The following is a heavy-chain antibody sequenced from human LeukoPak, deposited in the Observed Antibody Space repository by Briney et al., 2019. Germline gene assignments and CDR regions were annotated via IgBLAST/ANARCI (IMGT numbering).Heavy chain of an antibody. D-gene: IGHD1-14*01. CDR3: AKDRTGVGMDV. Sequence: PGGSLRLSCAASGFTFSSYGMHWVRQAPGKGLEWVAVISYDGSNKYYADSVKGRFTISRDNSKNTLYLQMNSLRAEDTAVYYCAKDRTGVGMDVWGQGTTVTVSS. CDR2: ISYDGSNK. CDR1: GFTFSSYG. V-gene: IGHV3-30*18. J-gene: IGHJ6*02.